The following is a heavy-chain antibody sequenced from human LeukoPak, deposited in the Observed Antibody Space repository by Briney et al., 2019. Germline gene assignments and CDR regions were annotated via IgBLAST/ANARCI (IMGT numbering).Heavy chain of an antibody. D-gene: IGHD3-10*01. V-gene: IGHV3-21*04. Sequence: PGGSLRLSCAASGFTFSSYSMNWVRQAPVKVLEWVSSISSSSSYIYYADSVKGRFTISRDNSKNTLYLQMNSLRAEDTAVYYCAKEALLWFGRRGAFDIWGQGTMVTVSS. CDR1: GFTFSSYS. CDR3: AKEALLWFGRRGAFDI. CDR2: ISSSSSYI. J-gene: IGHJ3*02.